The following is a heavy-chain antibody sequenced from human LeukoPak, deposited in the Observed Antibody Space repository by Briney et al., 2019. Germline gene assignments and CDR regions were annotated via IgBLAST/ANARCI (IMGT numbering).Heavy chain of an antibody. Sequence: GGSLRLSCAASGFTFSSYGMHWVRQAPGKGLEWEAVIWYDGSNKYYAGSVKGRFTISRDNSKNTLYLQMNSLRAEDTAVYYCARGYYDSSGYNWFDPWGQGTLVTVSS. D-gene: IGHD3-22*01. CDR3: ARGYYDSSGYNWFDP. CDR1: GFTFSSYG. J-gene: IGHJ5*02. V-gene: IGHV3-33*01. CDR2: IWYDGSNK.